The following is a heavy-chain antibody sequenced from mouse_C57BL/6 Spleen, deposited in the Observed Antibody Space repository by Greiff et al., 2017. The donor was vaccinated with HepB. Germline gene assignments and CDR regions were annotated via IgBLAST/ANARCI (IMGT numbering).Heavy chain of an antibody. V-gene: IGHV5-9-1*02. CDR3: TRGPYYYGSDAMDY. J-gene: IGHJ4*01. CDR1: GFTFSSYA. Sequence: EVQGVESGEGLVKPGGSLKLSCAASGFTFSSYAMSWVRQTPEKRLEWVAYISSGGDYIYYADTVKGRFTISRDNARNTLYLQMSSLKSEDTAMYYCTRGPYYYGSDAMDYWGQGTSVTVSS. CDR2: ISSGGDYI. D-gene: IGHD1-1*01.